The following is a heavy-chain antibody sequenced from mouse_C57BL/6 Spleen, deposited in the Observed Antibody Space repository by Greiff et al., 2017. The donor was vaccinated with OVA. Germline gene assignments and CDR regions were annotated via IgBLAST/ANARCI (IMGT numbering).Heavy chain of an antibody. CDR3: ASGEGITTYYAMDY. CDR1: GYAFSSSW. D-gene: IGHD1-1*01. CDR2: IYPGDGDT. V-gene: IGHV1-82*01. Sequence: QVQLQQSGPELVKPGASVKISCKASGYAFSSSWMNWVKQRPGKGLEWIGRIYPGDGDTNYNGKFKGKATLTAGKSSSTAYMQLSSLTSEDSAVYVCASGEGITTYYAMDYWGQGTSVTVSS. J-gene: IGHJ4*01.